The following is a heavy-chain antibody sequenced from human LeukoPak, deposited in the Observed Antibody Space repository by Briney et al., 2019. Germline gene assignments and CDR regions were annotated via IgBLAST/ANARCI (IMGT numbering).Heavy chain of an antibody. Sequence: ASVKVSCKASGYTFASYDINWVRQATGQGLEWMGWMNPNSSNRGYAQKFQGRVAMTMDNSISTAYMELSSLKSEDTAVYYCARGFADGDGYNIDYWGQGTLVTVSS. V-gene: IGHV1-8*01. D-gene: IGHD5-24*01. CDR1: GYTFASYD. CDR3: ARGFADGDGYNIDY. CDR2: MNPNSSNR. J-gene: IGHJ4*02.